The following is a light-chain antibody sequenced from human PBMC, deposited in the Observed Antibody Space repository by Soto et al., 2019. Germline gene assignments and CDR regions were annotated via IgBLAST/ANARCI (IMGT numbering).Light chain of an antibody. CDR3: QQYGSSGT. Sequence: EIVITQSPGTLSVSPGERATLSCRASQSVSSNLAWYQQKPGQAPRLLIYGASNRATGIPDRFSGSGSGTDFTLTISRLEPEDFAVYYCQQYGSSGTFGQGTKVDI. CDR2: GAS. J-gene: IGKJ1*01. V-gene: IGKV3-20*01. CDR1: QSVSSN.